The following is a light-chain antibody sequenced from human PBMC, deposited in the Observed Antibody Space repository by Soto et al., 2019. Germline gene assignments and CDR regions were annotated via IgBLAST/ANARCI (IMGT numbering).Light chain of an antibody. CDR1: QILLHSNGYNY. Sequence: EIVMTQSPLSLPVTPVEPASISFRSSQILLHSNGYNYLDWYLQKPGQSPQLLIYLGSNRSSGVPDRFSGSGSGTDFTLKINRVEAEDVGVYYCMQALQTLTFGQGTRLEIK. CDR2: LGS. J-gene: IGKJ5*01. V-gene: IGKV2-28*01. CDR3: MQALQTLT.